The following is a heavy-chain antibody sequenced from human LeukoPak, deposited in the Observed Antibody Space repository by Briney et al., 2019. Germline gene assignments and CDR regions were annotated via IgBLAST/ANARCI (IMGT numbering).Heavy chain of an antibody. V-gene: IGHV3-20*04. Sequence: GGSLRLSCAASGFTFDDYGMSWVRQAPGKGLEWVSGINWNGGSTCYADSVKGRFTISRDNAKNSLYLQMNSLRAEDTALYYCARGFVFNWNDYWGQGTLVTVSS. J-gene: IGHJ4*02. CDR1: GFTFDDYG. CDR2: INWNGGST. D-gene: IGHD1-1*01. CDR3: ARGFVFNWNDY.